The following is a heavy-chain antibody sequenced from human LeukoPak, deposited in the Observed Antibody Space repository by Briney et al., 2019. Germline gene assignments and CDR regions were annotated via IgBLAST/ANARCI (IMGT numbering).Heavy chain of an antibody. Sequence: SETLSLTCAVYGGSFSGYYWSWIRQPPGKGLEWIGEINHSGSTNYNPSLKSRVTISVDTSKNQFSLKLSSVTAADTAVYYRARGAADDSSGYYYGDDAFDIWGQGTMVTVSS. CDR1: GGSFSGYY. J-gene: IGHJ3*02. CDR2: INHSGST. V-gene: IGHV4-34*01. CDR3: ARGAADDSSGYYYGDDAFDI. D-gene: IGHD3-22*01.